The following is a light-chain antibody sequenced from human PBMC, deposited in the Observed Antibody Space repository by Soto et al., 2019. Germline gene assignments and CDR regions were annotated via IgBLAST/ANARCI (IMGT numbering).Light chain of an antibody. J-gene: IGKJ1*01. CDR2: AAS. V-gene: IGKV1-39*01. CDR3: QQSYSTPWT. CDR1: QTISSY. Sequence: DIKMNQSPSSLSASVGDRVTITCRASQTISSYLNWYQQKPGKAPKLLIFAASNLQSGVPSKFSGSGSGTDFTLTISSLQPEDFATYYCQQSYSTPWTFGQGTKVDIK.